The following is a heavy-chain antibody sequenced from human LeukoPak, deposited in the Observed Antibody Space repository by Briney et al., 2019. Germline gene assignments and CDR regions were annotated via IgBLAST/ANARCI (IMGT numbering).Heavy chain of an antibody. J-gene: IGHJ4*02. CDR2: ISETGGTT. Sequence: GGSLRLSCAGSGFTFSSYAMSWVRQAPGKGLEWVSAISETGGTTYDADSVKGRFTISRDNSKSTLYLQMNSLRAEDTAVYYCAKDTSIGRYCSNGVCSPFHYWGKGTLVTVSS. V-gene: IGHV3-23*01. CDR1: GFTFSSYA. D-gene: IGHD2-8*01. CDR3: AKDTSIGRYCSNGVCSPFHY.